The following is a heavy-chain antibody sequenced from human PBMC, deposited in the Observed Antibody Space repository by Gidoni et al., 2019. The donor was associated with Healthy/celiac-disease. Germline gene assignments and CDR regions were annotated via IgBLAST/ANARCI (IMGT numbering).Heavy chain of an antibody. Sequence: EVQLLESGGGLVQPGGALRLSGAASGFTFSSYAMSWVRQAPGKGLEWVSAISGSGGSTYYADSVKGRFTISRDNSKNTLYLQMNSLRAEDTAVYYCAKDGGIAAAGIVGYYYGMDVWGQGTTVTVSS. V-gene: IGHV3-23*01. J-gene: IGHJ6*02. CDR2: ISGSGGST. CDR1: GFTFSSYA. D-gene: IGHD6-13*01. CDR3: AKDGGIAAAGIVGYYYGMDV.